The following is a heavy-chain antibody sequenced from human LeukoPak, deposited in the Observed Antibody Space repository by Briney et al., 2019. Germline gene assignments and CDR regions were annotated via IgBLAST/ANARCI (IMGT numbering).Heavy chain of an antibody. CDR1: GFTFRNYA. Sequence: GGSLRLSCVMSGFTFRNYAMNWVRQAPGKGLEWISDISTGSDSTYHIESVRGRFTISRDNSKNTLYLQMNSLRLDDTAVYYCASGLYGGVFDNWGQGTLDTVSS. CDR2: ISTGSDST. D-gene: IGHD4/OR15-4a*01. J-gene: IGHJ4*02. V-gene: IGHV3-23*01. CDR3: ASGLYGGVFDN.